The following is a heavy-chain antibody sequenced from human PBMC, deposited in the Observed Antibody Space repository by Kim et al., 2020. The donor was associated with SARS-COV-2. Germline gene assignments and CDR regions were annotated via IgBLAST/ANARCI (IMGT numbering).Heavy chain of an antibody. J-gene: IGHJ4*02. Sequence: GGSLRLSCAASGFTFSSYGMHWVRQAPGKGLEWVAVISYDGSNKYYADSVKGRFTISRDNSKNTLYLQMNSLRAEDTAVYYCAKDREVLLWFGDAYFDYWGQGTLVTVSS. CDR3: AKDREVLLWFGDAYFDY. CDR2: ISYDGSNK. CDR1: GFTFSSYG. V-gene: IGHV3-30*18. D-gene: IGHD3-10*01.